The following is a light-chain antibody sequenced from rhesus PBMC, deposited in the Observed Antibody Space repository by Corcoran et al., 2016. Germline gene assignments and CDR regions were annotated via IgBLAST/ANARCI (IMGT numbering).Light chain of an antibody. CDR1: QGISSY. V-gene: IGKV1-28*02. Sequence: DIQMTQSPSSLSASVGDTVTITCRASQGISSYLNWFQQKPGKAPKLLIYAATTLQRGVPSRFSGSGSGTDFTLTISSLQPEEFATYYCQQYKSYPWTFGQGTKVEIK. CDR2: AAT. J-gene: IGKJ1*01. CDR3: QQYKSYPWT.